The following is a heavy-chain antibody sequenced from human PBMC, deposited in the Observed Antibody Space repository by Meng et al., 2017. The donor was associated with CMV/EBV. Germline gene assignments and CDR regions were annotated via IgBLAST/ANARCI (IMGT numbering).Heavy chain of an antibody. V-gene: IGHV3-11*01. CDR3: ARLIAAAGLYYYYGMDV. D-gene: IGHD6-13*01. CDR2: ISSSGSTI. J-gene: IGHJ6*02. CDR1: GFTFSDYY. Sequence: GESLKISCAASGFTFSDYYMSWIRQAPGKGLEWVSYISSSGSTIYYADSVKGRFTISRDNAKNSLYLQMNSLRAEDTAVYYCARLIAAAGLYYYYGMDVWGQGTTVTVSS.